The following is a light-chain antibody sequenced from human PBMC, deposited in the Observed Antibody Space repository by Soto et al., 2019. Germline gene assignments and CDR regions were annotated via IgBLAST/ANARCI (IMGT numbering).Light chain of an antibody. J-gene: IGKJ1*01. V-gene: IGKV3-11*01. CDR3: QQRSNWPPT. CDR1: QSVSSY. CDR2: DAS. Sequence: EIVLTQSPATLSLSPGERATLSCRASQSVSSYLACYQQKPGQAPRLLIYDASNRATGIPARFSGSGSGTDFTLTISSLEPEDFAVYYCQQRSNWPPTFGQGTKV.